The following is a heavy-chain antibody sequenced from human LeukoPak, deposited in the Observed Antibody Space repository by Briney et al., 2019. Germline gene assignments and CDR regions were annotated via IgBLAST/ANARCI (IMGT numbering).Heavy chain of an antibody. J-gene: IGHJ4*02. CDR2: INPGGSST. Sequence: PGGSLRLSCTASGFTFSNYWMHWVRQVPGKGLVWVSRINPGGSSTAYADSVKGRFTISRDNADNTLYLQMNSLRVEDTAVYYCARSNQADDYWGQGTLLTVSS. D-gene: IGHD4-11*01. CDR1: GFTFSNYW. CDR3: ARSNQADDY. V-gene: IGHV3-74*01.